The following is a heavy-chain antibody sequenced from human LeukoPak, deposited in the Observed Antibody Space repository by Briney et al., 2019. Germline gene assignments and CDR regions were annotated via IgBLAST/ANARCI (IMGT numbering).Heavy chain of an antibody. D-gene: IGHD3-3*01. CDR1: GFTFSSYA. CDR3: AKDAAPTYYDFWSGYPILFDY. J-gene: IGHJ4*02. V-gene: IGHV3-23*01. CDR2: ISGSGGST. Sequence: PGGSLRLSCAASGFTFSSYAMSWVRQAPGKGLEWVSAISGSGGSTYYADSVKGRFTISRDNSKNTLYLQMNSLRAEDTAVYYCAKDAAPTYYDFWSGYPILFDYWGQGTLVTVSS.